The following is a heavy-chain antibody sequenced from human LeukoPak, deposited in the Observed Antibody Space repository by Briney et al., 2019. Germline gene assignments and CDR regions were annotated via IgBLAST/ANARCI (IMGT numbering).Heavy chain of an antibody. CDR1: GGSISSSGYY. J-gene: IGHJ6*02. V-gene: IGHV4-31*03. Sequence: SETLSLTYTVSGGSISSSGYYWAWIRQPPGKGLEWIGYIYYSGSTYYNPSLKSRVTISVDTSKNQFSLKLSSVTAADTAVYYCARGRSNYGMDVWGQGTTVTVSS. CDR3: ARGRSNYGMDV. CDR2: IYYSGST.